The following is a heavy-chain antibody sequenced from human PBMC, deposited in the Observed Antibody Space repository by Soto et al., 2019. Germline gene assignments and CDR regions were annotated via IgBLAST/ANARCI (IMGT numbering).Heavy chain of an antibody. V-gene: IGHV4-30-4*01. CDR1: GGSISSGDYY. CDR2: IYYSGST. CDR3: ARVYDSSGYYLVIHAFDI. Sequence: SETLSLTCTVSGGSISSGDYYWSWIRQPPGKGLEWIGYIYYSGSTYYNPSLKSRVTISVDTSKNQFSLKLSSVTAADTAVYYCARVYDSSGYYLVIHAFDIWGQGTMVTVSS. D-gene: IGHD3-22*01. J-gene: IGHJ3*02.